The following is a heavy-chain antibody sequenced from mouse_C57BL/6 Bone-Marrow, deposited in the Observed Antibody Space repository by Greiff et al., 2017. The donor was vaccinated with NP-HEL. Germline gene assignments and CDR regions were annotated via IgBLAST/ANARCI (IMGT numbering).Heavy chain of an antibody. CDR1: GFTFSDYY. V-gene: IGHV5-12*01. CDR3: ARHTFITTSMDY. D-gene: IGHD1-1*01. Sequence: EVKVVESGGGLVQPGGSLKLSCAASGFTFSDYYMYWVRQTPEKRLEWVAYISNGCGSTYYPDTVKGRFTISRDNAKNTLYLQMSRLKSEDTAMYYCARHTFITTSMDYWGQGTSVTVSS. CDR2: ISNGCGST. J-gene: IGHJ4*01.